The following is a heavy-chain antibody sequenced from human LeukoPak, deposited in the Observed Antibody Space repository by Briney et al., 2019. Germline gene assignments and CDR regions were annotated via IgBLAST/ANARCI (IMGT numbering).Heavy chain of an antibody. D-gene: IGHD1-26*01. CDR3: ARLPPGFGATNSDY. Sequence: ASVKVSCKASGYTFTGYYIHWVRQAPGQGLEWMGRINPNSGGTNYAQKFQGRVTMTRDTSISTAYMELSRLRSDDTAVYYCARLPPGFGATNSDYWGQETLVTVSS. CDR1: GYTFTGYY. V-gene: IGHV1-2*06. CDR2: INPNSGGT. J-gene: IGHJ4*02.